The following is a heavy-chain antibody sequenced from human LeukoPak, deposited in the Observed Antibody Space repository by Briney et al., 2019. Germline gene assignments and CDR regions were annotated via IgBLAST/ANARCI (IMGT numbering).Heavy chain of an antibody. CDR1: GGSIGSSDYY. V-gene: IGHV4-39*01. J-gene: IGHJ4*02. D-gene: IGHD4/OR15-4a*01. CDR2: FYYSGTT. Sequence: SETLSLTCAVAGGSIGSSDYYWGWIRQPPGKGLEWIGSFYYSGTTYYNPSLKSRVTMSVDTSKNQFSLKLNSVTAADTAVYYCARHVARRIFSIVQTTQIDFWGQGTLVTVSS. CDR3: ARHVARRIFSIVQTTQIDF.